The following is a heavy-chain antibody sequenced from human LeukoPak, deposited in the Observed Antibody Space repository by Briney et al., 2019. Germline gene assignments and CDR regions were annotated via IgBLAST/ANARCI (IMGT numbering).Heavy chain of an antibody. CDR2: IKEHGSEK. V-gene: IGHV3-7*05. Sequence: GGSLRLSCAASGFNFNDYWMSWVRQAPGKGLEWVANIKEHGSEKYYVESVKGRFTISRDNAKNSLHLQMNSLRAEDTAVYYCARLPLTERRHFEYWGQGTLVTVSS. J-gene: IGHJ4*02. D-gene: IGHD5-24*01. CDR1: GFNFNDYW. CDR3: ARLPLTERRHFEY.